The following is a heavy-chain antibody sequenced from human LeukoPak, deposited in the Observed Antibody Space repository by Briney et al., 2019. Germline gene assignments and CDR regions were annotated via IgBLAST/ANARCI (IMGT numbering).Heavy chain of an antibody. CDR1: GFTFSSYD. J-gene: IGHJ4*02. D-gene: IGHD3-22*01. CDR3: AKDPTHYRVWDDYDSTVLSY. Sequence: PGGSLRLSCAASGFTFSSYDMHWVRQATGKGLEWVSAIGTAGDTYYPGSVKGRFTISRENAKNSLYLQMNSLRAGDTAVYYCAKDPTHYRVWDDYDSTVLSYWGQGTLVTVSS. CDR2: IGTAGDT. V-gene: IGHV3-13*01.